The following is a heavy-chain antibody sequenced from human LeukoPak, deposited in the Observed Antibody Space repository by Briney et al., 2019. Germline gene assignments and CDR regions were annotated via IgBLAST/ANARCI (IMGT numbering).Heavy chain of an antibody. CDR1: GGSFSGYY. D-gene: IGHD3-22*01. J-gene: IGHJ4*02. CDR3: SRGSGDSSGYYFDY. CDR2: INHSGST. V-gene: IGHV4-34*01. Sequence: SETLSLTCAAYGGSFSGYYWSWIRQPPGKGLEWIGEINHSGSTNYNPSLKSRATISVDTSKNQFSLKLSSVTAADTAVYYCSRGSGDSSGYYFDYWGQGTLVTVSS.